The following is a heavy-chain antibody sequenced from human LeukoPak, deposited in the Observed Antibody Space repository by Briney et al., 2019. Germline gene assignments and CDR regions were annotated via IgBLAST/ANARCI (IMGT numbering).Heavy chain of an antibody. Sequence: GASVKVSCKASGYTFTGYYMHWVRQAPGQGLEWMGWINPNSGGTNYAQKFQGRVTMTRDTSISTAYMELSRLRSDDTAVYYCARSPRWELLRDYFDYWGQGTLVTVSS. CDR1: GYTFTGYY. J-gene: IGHJ4*02. V-gene: IGHV1-2*02. CDR3: ARSPRWELLRDYFDY. CDR2: INPNSGGT. D-gene: IGHD1-26*01.